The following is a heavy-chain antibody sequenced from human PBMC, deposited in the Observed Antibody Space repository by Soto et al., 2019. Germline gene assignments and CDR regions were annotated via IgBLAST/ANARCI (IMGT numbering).Heavy chain of an antibody. D-gene: IGHD2-15*01. CDR3: ATDKSRTGGGWLLFDY. CDR2: ISSSSSYI. J-gene: IGHJ4*02. CDR1: GFTFSSYS. Sequence: EVQLVESGGGLVKPGGSLRLSCGASGFTFSSYSMNWVRQAPGKGLEWVSSISSSSSYIYYADSVKGRFTISRDNAKNSLYLQMNSLRAEDMDVYYCATDKSRTGGGWLLFDYWGQGTLVTVSS. V-gene: IGHV3-21*01.